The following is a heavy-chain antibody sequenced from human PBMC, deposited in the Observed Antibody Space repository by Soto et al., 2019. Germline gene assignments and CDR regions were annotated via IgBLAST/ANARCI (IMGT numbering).Heavy chain of an antibody. CDR1: GFTFSDYY. J-gene: IGHJ4*02. D-gene: IGHD3-22*01. CDR3: ASSTDSSGYYYGGGLDY. V-gene: IGHV3-11*06. CDR2: ISSSSSYT. Sequence: QVQLVESGGGLVKPGGSLRLSCAASGFTFSDYYMSWIRQAPGKGLEWVSYISSSSSYTNYADSVKGRFTISRDNAKNSLYLLMNSLRAEDSAVYYCASSTDSSGYYYGGGLDYWGQGTLVTVSS.